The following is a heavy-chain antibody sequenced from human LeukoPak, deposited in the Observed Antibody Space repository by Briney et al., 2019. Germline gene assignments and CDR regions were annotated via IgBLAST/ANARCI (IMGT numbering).Heavy chain of an antibody. CDR1: GGSISSYY. V-gene: IGHV4-59*01. Sequence: SETLSLTCTVSGGSISSYYWSWIRQPPGKGLEWIGYIYYSGSTNYNPSLKSRVTISVDTSKNQFSLKLSSVTAADTAVYYCARDRGRGGWNWPNDAFDIWGQGTMVTVSS. CDR3: ARDRGRGGWNWPNDAFDI. CDR2: IYYSGST. D-gene: IGHD1-7*01. J-gene: IGHJ3*02.